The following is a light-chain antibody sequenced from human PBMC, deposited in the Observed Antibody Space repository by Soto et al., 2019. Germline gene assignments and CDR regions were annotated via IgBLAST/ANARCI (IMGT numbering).Light chain of an antibody. CDR2: GAS. V-gene: IGKV3-15*01. Sequence: EIVMTQSPATLSVSPGERATLSCRASQSVSSNLAWYQQKPGQAPRLLIYGASTRATGIPARFSGSGSGTEFTLTSSSRQSEDFAVYYCQQYQNWPITFGQGTRLEIK. J-gene: IGKJ5*01. CDR3: QQYQNWPIT. CDR1: QSVSSN.